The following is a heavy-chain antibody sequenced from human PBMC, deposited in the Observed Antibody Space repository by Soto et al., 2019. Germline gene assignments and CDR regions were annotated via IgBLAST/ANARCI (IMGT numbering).Heavy chain of an antibody. J-gene: IGHJ4*02. CDR2: ISGSGSNT. D-gene: IGHD3-22*01. Sequence: PGGSLRLSCAASGFTFSSYEMNWVRQAPGKGLEWISYISGSGSNTYYADSVKGRFTISRDNAKNSLYLQMNSLRAEDTAVYYCSRGHDSSGYNGVYFDYWGQGTLVTVSS. CDR1: GFTFSSYE. CDR3: SRGHDSSGYNGVYFDY. V-gene: IGHV3-48*03.